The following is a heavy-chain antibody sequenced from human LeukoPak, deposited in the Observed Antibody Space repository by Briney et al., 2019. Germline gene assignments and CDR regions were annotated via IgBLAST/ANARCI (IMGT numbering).Heavy chain of an antibody. CDR1: GFIFDDYA. CDR2: ITWNSDKI. Sequence: QPGRSLRLSCAASGFIFDDYAMHWVRQVPGRGLEWVSGITWNSDKIAYAGSVKGRFTISRDNAKKSLYLQMNSLRDEDTALYYCSRAPIYGDSAGYFDSWGQGTLVTVSS. V-gene: IGHV3-9*01. D-gene: IGHD4-17*01. CDR3: SRAPIYGDSAGYFDS. J-gene: IGHJ4*02.